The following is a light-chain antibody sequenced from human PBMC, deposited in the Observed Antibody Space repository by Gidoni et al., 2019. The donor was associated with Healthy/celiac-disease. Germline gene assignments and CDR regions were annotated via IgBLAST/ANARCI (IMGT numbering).Light chain of an antibody. V-gene: IGKV1-5*03. CDR3: QQYNSYSWT. CDR2: KAS. Sequence: IQMTQSPSTLSASVGDIVTITCRASQSISSWLSWYQQKPVKAPKLLIYKASSFESGVPSRFSGSGSGTEFTLTISSLQPDDFATYYCQQYNSYSWTFGQGTKVEIK. J-gene: IGKJ1*01. CDR1: QSISSW.